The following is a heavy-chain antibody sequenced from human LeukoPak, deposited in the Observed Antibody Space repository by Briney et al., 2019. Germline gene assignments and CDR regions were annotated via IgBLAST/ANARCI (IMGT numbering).Heavy chain of an antibody. CDR1: GFTFSNYW. CDR2: IKPNGIEK. J-gene: IGHJ3*02. CDR3: ARDLDTYVLLIAYDTFDS. V-gene: IGHV3-7*01. Sequence: GGSLRLSCEGSGFTFSNYWMTWVRQAPGKRLEWVANIKPNGIEKHYADSVEGRFTISRDNAKNSLYLQMNSLRAEDTAVYYCARDLDTYVLLIAYDTFDSWGQGTMVTVSS. D-gene: IGHD2-21*01.